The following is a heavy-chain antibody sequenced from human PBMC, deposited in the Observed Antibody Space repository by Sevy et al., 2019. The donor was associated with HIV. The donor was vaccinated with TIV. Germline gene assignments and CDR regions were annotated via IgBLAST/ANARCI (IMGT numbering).Heavy chain of an antibody. Sequence: GGSLRLSCAASGFTFSSYAMSWVRQAPGKGLEWVSAISGSGGSTYYADSVKGRFTISRDNSKNTLYLQMNSLRAEDTAVYYCASSRTYYDFWSGYYYYYGMDVWGQGPRSPSP. J-gene: IGHJ6*02. CDR3: ASSRTYYDFWSGYYYYYGMDV. V-gene: IGHV3-23*01. CDR1: GFTFSSYA. CDR2: ISGSGGST. D-gene: IGHD3-3*01.